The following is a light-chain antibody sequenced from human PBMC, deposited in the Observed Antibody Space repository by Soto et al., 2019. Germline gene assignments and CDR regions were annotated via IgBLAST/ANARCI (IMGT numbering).Light chain of an antibody. CDR1: QSVSSNY. CDR2: DAS. J-gene: IGKJ1*01. Sequence: IGSTQSPGTLSFSPGERATLSCRASQSVSSNYLAWYQQKPGQAPRLLMYDASNRATGIPDRFSGSGSGTDFTLTISRLEPEDFAVYYCQQYGSSGTFGQGTKVDI. V-gene: IGKV3-20*01. CDR3: QQYGSSGT.